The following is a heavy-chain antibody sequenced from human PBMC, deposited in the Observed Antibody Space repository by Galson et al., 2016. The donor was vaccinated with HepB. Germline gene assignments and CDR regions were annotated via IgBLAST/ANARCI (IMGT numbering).Heavy chain of an antibody. D-gene: IGHD6-13*01. CDR3: AGLYSNSFDP. CDR2: IYYDGST. V-gene: IGHV4-39*01. CDR1: GGSISSSRYY. J-gene: IGHJ5*02. Sequence: SETLSLTCTVSGGSISSSRYYWDWLRQPPGKGLEWIGTIYYDGSTYYSPSLKSRVTISVDTSKNQSSLNLGSVTATDTAVYYCAGLYSNSFDPWGQGTLVTVSS.